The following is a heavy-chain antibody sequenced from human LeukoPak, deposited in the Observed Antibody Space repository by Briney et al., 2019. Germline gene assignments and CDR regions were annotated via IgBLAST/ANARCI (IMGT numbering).Heavy chain of an antibody. CDR3: ARDGGLGDDAFDI. Sequence: SETLSLTCTVSGGSISSHYWSWIRQPPGKGLEWIGYIYYSGSTNYNPSLKSRVTISVDTSKNQFSLKLSSVTAADTAVYYCARDGGLGDDAFDIWGQGTMVTVSS. J-gene: IGHJ3*02. D-gene: IGHD3-16*01. CDR2: IYYSGST. CDR1: GGSISSHY. V-gene: IGHV4-59*11.